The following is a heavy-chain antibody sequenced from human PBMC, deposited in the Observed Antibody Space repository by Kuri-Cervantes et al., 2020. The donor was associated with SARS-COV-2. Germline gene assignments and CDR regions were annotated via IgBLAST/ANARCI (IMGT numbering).Heavy chain of an antibody. D-gene: IGHD1-20*01. J-gene: IGHJ4*02. CDR1: GFTFSSYS. CDR2: ISSSSSYI. V-gene: IGHV3-21*01. CDR3: ASDLVRSNWNYWDY. Sequence: GVLLRLSSAASGFTFSSYSINWVRQAPGKGLEWVSSISSSSSYIYYADSVKGRFTISRDNSKNTLSLQMNSLRAEDTAVYYCASDLVRSNWNYWDYWAQEPLVTVSS.